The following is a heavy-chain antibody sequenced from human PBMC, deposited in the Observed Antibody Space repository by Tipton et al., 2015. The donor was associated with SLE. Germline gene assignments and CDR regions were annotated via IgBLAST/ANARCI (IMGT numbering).Heavy chain of an antibody. V-gene: IGHV4-61*01. CDR2: IYYSGST. Sequence: TLSLTCTVSGDSISSGRHYWSWIRQPPGKGLEWIGYIYYSGSTNYNPSLKSRVTISVDTSKNQFPLKLSSVTAADTAVYYCARGAPREKEYYYYYMDVWGKGTTVTVSS. CDR3: ARGAPREKEYYYYYMDV. CDR1: GDSISSGRHY. J-gene: IGHJ6*03.